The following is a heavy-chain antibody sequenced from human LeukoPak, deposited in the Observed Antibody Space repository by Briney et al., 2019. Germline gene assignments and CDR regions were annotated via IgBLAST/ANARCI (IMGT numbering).Heavy chain of an antibody. CDR3: AKETSWSFT. CDR1: GFTYSSHA. CDR2: ISGSGGNT. V-gene: IGHV3-23*01. Sequence: TGGSLRLSCGASGFTYSSHAMSWARQAPGKGLEWVSVISGSGGNTYYADSVKGRFTISRDNSKDTLFLQMNSLRAEDTAVYYCAKETSWSFTWGQGTLVTVSS. J-gene: IGHJ5*02. D-gene: IGHD2-2*01.